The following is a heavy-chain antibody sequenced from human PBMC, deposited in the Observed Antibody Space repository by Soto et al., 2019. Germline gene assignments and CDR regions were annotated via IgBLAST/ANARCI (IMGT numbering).Heavy chain of an antibody. CDR2: IYYSGST. V-gene: IGHV4-39*07. CDR3: ARDRSRYDY. J-gene: IGHJ4*02. CDR1: GGSISSSSYY. Sequence: SETLSLTCTVSGGSISSSSYYWGWIRQPPGKGLEWIGCIYYSGSTYYNPSLKSRVTISVDTSKNQFSLRLSSVTAADTAVYYCARDRSRYDYWGQGTLVTVSS. D-gene: IGHD1-1*01.